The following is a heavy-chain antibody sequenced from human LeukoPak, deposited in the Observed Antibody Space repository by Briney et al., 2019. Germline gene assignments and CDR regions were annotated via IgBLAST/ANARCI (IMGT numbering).Heavy chain of an antibody. CDR3: ARDHDFWSGFTPLWFDP. V-gene: IGHV1-3*01. CDR2: ITAGNGNT. J-gene: IGHJ5*02. CDR1: GYTFTSYA. Sequence: ASVKVSCKASGYTFTSYAMHWVRQAPGQRLEWMGWITAGNGNTKYSQKFQGRVTITRDTSASTAYMELSSLRSEDTAVYYCARDHDFWSGFTPLWFDPWGQGTLVTVSS. D-gene: IGHD3-3*01.